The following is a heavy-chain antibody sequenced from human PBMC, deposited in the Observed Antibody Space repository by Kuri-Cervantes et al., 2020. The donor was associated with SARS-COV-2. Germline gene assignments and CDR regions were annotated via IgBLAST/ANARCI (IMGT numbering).Heavy chain of an antibody. D-gene: IGHD2-2*01. J-gene: IGHJ4*02. V-gene: IGHV3-53*01. Sequence: GGSLRLSCAASGLSVFNKYMSWVRQAPGKGLEWVSIIYDSGSTYYRDSVKGRFTISRDSSKNTLSLQMNSLRAEDTAVYYCARVRMPAYYFDYWGQGTLVTVSS. CDR1: GLSVFNKY. CDR3: ARVRMPAYYFDY. CDR2: IYDSGST.